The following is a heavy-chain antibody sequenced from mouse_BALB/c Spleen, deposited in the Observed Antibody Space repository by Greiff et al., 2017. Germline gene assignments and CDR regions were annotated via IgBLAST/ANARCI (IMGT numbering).Heavy chain of an antibody. D-gene: IGHD2-3*01. CDR1: GYSFTGYY. CDR3: ARDEFYDGYYVGAMDY. Sequence: VQLQQSGPELVKPGASVKISCKASGYSFTGYYMHWVKQSHVKSLEWIGRINPYNGATSYNQNFKDKASLTVDKSSSTAYMELHSLTSEDSAVYYCARDEFYDGYYVGAMDYWGQGTSVTVSS. V-gene: IGHV1-31*01. CDR2: INPYNGAT. J-gene: IGHJ4*01.